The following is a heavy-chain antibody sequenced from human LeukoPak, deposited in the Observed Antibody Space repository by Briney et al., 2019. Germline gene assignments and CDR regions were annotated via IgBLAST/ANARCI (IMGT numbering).Heavy chain of an antibody. J-gene: IGHJ4*02. Sequence: PGGSLRLSCAASGFTFSSYAMSWVRQAPGKGLEWVSGISGSGSSTYYADSVKGRFTISRDNSKNTLNLRMNSLRAEDTAVYYCANHSDTAMVYAYWGQGTLVTVSS. D-gene: IGHD5-18*01. CDR2: ISGSGSST. V-gene: IGHV3-23*01. CDR3: ANHSDTAMVYAY. CDR1: GFTFSSYA.